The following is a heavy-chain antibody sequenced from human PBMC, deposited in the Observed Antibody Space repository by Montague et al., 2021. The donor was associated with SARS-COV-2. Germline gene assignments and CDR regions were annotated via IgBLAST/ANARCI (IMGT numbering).Heavy chain of an antibody. Sequence: SETLSLTCAVYGGSFSGYYWTWIRQSPGKGLEWIAEINHSGTTNYNFNPTLRSRVTISVYTSKSQFSLKLSSVIAADAGVYYCARWDPQTLTLIGLRGKSASDYWGQGTLVTVSS. D-gene: IGHD4-23*01. CDR1: GGSFSGYY. CDR3: ARWDPQTLTLIGLRGKSASDY. CDR2: INHSGTT. V-gene: IGHV4-34*01. J-gene: IGHJ4*02.